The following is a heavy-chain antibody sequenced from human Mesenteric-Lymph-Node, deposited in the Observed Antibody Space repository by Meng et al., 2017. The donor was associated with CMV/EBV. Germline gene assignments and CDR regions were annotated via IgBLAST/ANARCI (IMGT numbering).Heavy chain of an antibody. D-gene: IGHD6-6*01. CDR3: AKLLGYSSSSDAFDI. CDR1: GYTFTSYG. Sequence: ASVKVSCKASGYTFTSYGISWVRQAPGQGLEWMGIINPSGGSANYAQQFQGRVSMTRDTSTSTVYMELSSLRSEDTAIYYCAKLLGYSSSSDAFDIWGQGTMVTVSS. CDR2: INPSGGSA. V-gene: IGHV1-46*01. J-gene: IGHJ3*02.